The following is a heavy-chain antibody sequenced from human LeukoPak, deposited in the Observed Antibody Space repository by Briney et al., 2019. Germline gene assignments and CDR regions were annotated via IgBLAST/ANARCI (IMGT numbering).Heavy chain of an antibody. J-gene: IGHJ4*02. CDR1: GFTFSTYS. CDR2: ISSTSSSI. CDR3: ARAIRLAEMNY. V-gene: IGHV3-48*04. D-gene: IGHD5-24*01. Sequence: PGGSLRLSCAASGFTFSTYSMNWVRQAPGKGLEWISYISSTSSSIHYADSVRGRFTISRDNAKNSVFLHVNSLRAEDTAVYYCARAIRLAEMNYWGQGTLVTVSS.